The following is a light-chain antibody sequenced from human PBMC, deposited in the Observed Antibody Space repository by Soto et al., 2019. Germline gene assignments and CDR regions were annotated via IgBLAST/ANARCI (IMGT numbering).Light chain of an antibody. CDR1: SSDIGGYNY. V-gene: IGLV2-14*01. J-gene: IGLJ3*02. CDR3: SSFTSSKTWV. CDR2: EVN. Sequence: QSVLTQPASVSGSPGQSITISCTGTSSDIGGYNYVSWYQQHPGKAPKLMIFEVNNRPSGVSNRFSGSKSDNTASLTISGLQAEDEADYYCSSFTSSKTWVFGGGTKVTVL.